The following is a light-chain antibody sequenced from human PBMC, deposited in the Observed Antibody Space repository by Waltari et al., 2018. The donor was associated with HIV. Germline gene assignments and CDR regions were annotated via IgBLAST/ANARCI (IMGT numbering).Light chain of an antibody. J-gene: IGLJ3*02. Sequence: SYELTQPPSVSVSPGQTARITCSGDALPKQYAYWYQQRPGQAPVLVLYKDTERPSGLPERFSGSSSGTTATLTIIGVQAQDEADYHCQSADSNASLWVFGGGTKLTVL. CDR1: ALPKQY. V-gene: IGLV3-25*03. CDR3: QSADSNASLWV. CDR2: KDT.